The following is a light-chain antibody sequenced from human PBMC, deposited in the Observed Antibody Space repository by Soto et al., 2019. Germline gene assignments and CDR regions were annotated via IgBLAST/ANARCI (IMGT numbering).Light chain of an antibody. CDR3: QQYDNSPIA. CDR1: QSISSSF. V-gene: IGKV3-20*01. Sequence: LAHSPEILSLSSEERASVSSGPSQSISSSFLAWYQQKPGQAPRLLIYGASSRATGIPDRFSDTGSERDFTITISRLEPEDVAVYYCQQYDNSPIAFGQGTRLEIK. J-gene: IGKJ5*01. CDR2: GAS.